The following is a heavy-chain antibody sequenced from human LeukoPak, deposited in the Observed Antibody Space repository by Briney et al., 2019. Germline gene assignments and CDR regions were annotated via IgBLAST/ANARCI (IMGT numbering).Heavy chain of an antibody. CDR1: GYTFTSYA. CDR2: INTNTGNP. Sequence: ASVKVSCKASGYTFTSYAMNWVRQAPGQGLEWMGWINTNTGNPTYAQGFTGRFVFSLDTSVSTAYLQISSLKAEDTAVYYCARGPRMGLSGWYLSTPLLAPFDYWGQGTLVTVSS. CDR3: ARGPRMGLSGWYLSTPLLAPFDY. D-gene: IGHD6-19*01. J-gene: IGHJ4*02. V-gene: IGHV7-4-1*02.